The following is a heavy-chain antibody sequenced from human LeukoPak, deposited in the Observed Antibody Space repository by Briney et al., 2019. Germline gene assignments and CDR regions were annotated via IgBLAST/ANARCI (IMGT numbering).Heavy chain of an antibody. V-gene: IGHV3-30*03. Sequence: PGRSLRLSCAASGFTFSSYGMHWVRQAPGKGLEWVAVISYDGSNKYYADSVKGRFTISRDNSKNTLYLQMNSLRAEDTAVYYCARGDYSKGWYYYMDVWGKGTTVTVSS. CDR2: ISYDGSNK. CDR1: GFTFSSYG. J-gene: IGHJ6*03. D-gene: IGHD4-11*01. CDR3: ARGDYSKGWYYYMDV.